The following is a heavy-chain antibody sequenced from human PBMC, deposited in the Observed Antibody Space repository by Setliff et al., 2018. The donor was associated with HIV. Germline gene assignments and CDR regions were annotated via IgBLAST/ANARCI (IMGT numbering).Heavy chain of an antibody. CDR2: INHSGST. CDR3: ARARRDGYTSPFDY. D-gene: IGHD5-12*01. CDR1: GGSFSGYY. Sequence: PSETLSLTCAVYGGSFSGYYWSWIRQPPGKGLEWIGEINHSGSTNYNPSLKSRVTTSVDTSKNQFSLKLSSVTAADTAVYYCARARRDGYTSPFDYWGQGTLVTVSS. V-gene: IGHV4-34*01. J-gene: IGHJ4*02.